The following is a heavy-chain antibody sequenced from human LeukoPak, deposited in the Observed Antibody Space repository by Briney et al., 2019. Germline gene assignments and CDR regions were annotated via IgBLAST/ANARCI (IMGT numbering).Heavy chain of an antibody. CDR3: ARCGQLVSGWFDP. V-gene: IGHV3-21*01. J-gene: IGHJ5*02. CDR1: GFTFSSYS. CDR2: ISSSSSYI. Sequence: GGSLRLSCAASGFTFSSYSMNWVRQAPGKGLEWVSSISSSSSYIYYADSVKGRFTISRDNAKNSLYLQMNSLRAEDTAVYYCARCGQLVSGWFDPWGQGTLSPSPQ. D-gene: IGHD6-6*01.